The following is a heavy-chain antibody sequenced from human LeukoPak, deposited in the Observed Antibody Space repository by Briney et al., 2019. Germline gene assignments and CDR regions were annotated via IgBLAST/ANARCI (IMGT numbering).Heavy chain of an antibody. J-gene: IGHJ4*02. CDR1: GYTLTGLS. Sequence: GASVKVSCKVSGYTLTGLSMHWVRQAPGKGLEWMGGFDPEDGKTIYAQKFQGRVTMTEDTSTDTAYMELSSLRSEDTAVYYCATLPPLRWYTGGDPNFDYWGQGTLVTVSS. CDR3: ATLPPLRWYTGGDPNFDY. CDR2: FDPEDGKT. D-gene: IGHD4-23*01. V-gene: IGHV1-24*01.